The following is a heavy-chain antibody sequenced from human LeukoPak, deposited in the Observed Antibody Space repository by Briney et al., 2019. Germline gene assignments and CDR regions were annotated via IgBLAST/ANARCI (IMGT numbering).Heavy chain of an antibody. CDR1: GGSISSYY. J-gene: IGHJ4*02. CDR2: IYTSGST. CDR3: ASGSRASDGYKWGAFDY. V-gene: IGHV4-4*07. Sequence: PSETLSLTCTVSGGSISSYYWSWIRQPAGKGLEWIGRIYTSGSTNYNPSLKSRVTMSVDTSKNQFSLKLSSVTAADTAVYYCASGSRASDGYKWGAFDYWGQGTLVTVSS. D-gene: IGHD5-24*01.